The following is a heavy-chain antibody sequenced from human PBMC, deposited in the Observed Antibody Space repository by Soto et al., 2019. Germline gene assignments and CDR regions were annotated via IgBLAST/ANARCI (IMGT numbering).Heavy chain of an antibody. J-gene: IGHJ4*02. Sequence: ASVKVSCKAPGYTFTSYAMHWVRQAPGRSLEWMGWVNAGNGNTKYSQKFQGRVTITRDTSASTAYMEVSSLRSEDPADYVCARVPKDSSSWYRLYYFDYWGQGTLVTVSS. CDR3: ARVPKDSSSWYRLYYFDY. V-gene: IGHV1-3*01. CDR2: VNAGNGNT. CDR1: GYTFTSYA. D-gene: IGHD6-13*01.